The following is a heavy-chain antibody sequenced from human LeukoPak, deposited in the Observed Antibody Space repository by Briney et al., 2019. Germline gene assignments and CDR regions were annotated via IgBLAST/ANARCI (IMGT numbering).Heavy chain of an antibody. J-gene: IGHJ4*02. V-gene: IGHV4-59*12. Sequence: SETLSLTCTASGASISYNYWNWIRQPPGKGLEWIGYIYYTGNTNYNPSLKSRLSISVDTSKNQFSLKLSSVTAADTAVYYCAGGTDSRKIGYWGQGTLVTVSS. CDR3: AGGTDSRKIGY. CDR2: IYYTGNT. CDR1: GASISYNY. D-gene: IGHD4-11*01.